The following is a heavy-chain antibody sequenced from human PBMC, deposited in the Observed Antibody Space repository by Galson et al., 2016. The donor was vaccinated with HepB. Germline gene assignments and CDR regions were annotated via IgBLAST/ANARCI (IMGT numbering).Heavy chain of an antibody. D-gene: IGHD2-2*01. V-gene: IGHV1-18*01. CDR2: INPYNGNR. CDR3: ARDQKGVGGRHLVLEPAAPSDGIDV. CDR1: GYTFNSHG. J-gene: IGHJ6*04. Sequence: SVKVSCKASGYTFNSHGITWVRQAPGQGLEWLGWINPYNGNRKFAQKFRGRVSMTTDTFTSTAYMELRSLTFDDTAVYYCARDQKGVGGRHLVLEPAAPSDGIDVWGEAATVTVSS.